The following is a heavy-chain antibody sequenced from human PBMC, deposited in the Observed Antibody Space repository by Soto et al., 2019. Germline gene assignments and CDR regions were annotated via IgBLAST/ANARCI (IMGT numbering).Heavy chain of an antibody. CDR3: ARDHSSGWFDAFDI. Sequence: EVQLVESGGGLVQPGGSLRLSCAASGFTVSSNYMSWVRQAPGKGLEWVSVIYSGGSTYYADSVKGRFTISRDDSKNTLYLQMNSLRADDTAVYYCARDHSSGWFDAFDIWGQGRMVTVSS. V-gene: IGHV3-66*01. J-gene: IGHJ3*02. CDR1: GFTVSSNY. D-gene: IGHD6-19*01. CDR2: IYSGGST.